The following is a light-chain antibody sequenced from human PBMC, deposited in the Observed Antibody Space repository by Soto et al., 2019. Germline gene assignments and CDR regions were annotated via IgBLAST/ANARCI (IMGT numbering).Light chain of an antibody. V-gene: IGKV3-20*01. Sequence: EIVLTQSPGTLSLSPGERGTLSFRASQSVSSNYLAWYQQKPGQAPRLLIYSAFSGATGIPDRFSGSGSGTYFPLTISRLEPTDFDVYYCQYYGSSPWTVGQGTKVVIK. CDR2: SAF. CDR3: QYYGSSPWT. CDR1: QSVSSNY. J-gene: IGKJ1*01.